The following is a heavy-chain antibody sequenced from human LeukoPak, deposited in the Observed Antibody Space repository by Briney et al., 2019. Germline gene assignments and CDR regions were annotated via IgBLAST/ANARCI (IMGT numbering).Heavy chain of an antibody. CDR3: ARSRDGYNYFDY. J-gene: IGHJ4*02. Sequence: GGSLRLSCAASGFTFSSYAMSWVRQAPGKGLEWVSAISGSGGSTYYADSVKGRFTISRDNSKNTLFLQMNSLRAEDTTVYYCARSRDGYNYFDYWGQGALVTVSS. CDR2: ISGSGGST. CDR1: GFTFSSYA. D-gene: IGHD5-24*01. V-gene: IGHV3-23*01.